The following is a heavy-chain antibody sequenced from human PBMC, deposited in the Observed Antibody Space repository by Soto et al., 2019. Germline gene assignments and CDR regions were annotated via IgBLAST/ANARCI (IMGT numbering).Heavy chain of an antibody. J-gene: IGHJ4*02. V-gene: IGHV5-51*01. Sequence: LGESLKISCKGSGYSFSTYWIGWVRQIPGKGLDWMGLIFPGDSETTYSPSFQGHVSISADTSISTAYLQWNSLKTSDSAIYYCARQGPGSYWGQGTQVTVSS. CDR2: IFPGDSET. CDR1: GYSFSTYW. D-gene: IGHD2-15*01. CDR3: ARQGPGSY.